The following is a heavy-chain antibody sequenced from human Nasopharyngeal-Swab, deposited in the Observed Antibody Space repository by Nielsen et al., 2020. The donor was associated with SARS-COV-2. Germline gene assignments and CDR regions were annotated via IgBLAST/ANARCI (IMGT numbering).Heavy chain of an antibody. D-gene: IGHD6-19*01. CDR2: ISSSSSTI. J-gene: IGHJ5*01. CDR1: GFTFSSYS. Sequence: GESLKISCAASGFTFSSYSMNWVRQAPGKGLEWVSYISSSSSTIYYADSVKGRFTISRDNAKNSLSLQMNSLRVEDTALYYCARDDSGPDSWGQGTLVTVSS. CDR3: ARDDSGPDS. V-gene: IGHV3-48*04.